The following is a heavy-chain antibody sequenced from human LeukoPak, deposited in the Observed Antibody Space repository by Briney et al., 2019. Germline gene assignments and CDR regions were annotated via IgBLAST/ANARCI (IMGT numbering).Heavy chain of an antibody. J-gene: IGHJ4*02. CDR2: ISYDGSNK. D-gene: IGHD1-1*01. CDR3: ATSTSFAC. CDR1: GFTFSSYG. V-gene: IGHV3-30*03. Sequence: GGSLRLSCAASGFTFSSYGMHWVRQAPGKGLEWVAVISYDGSNKYYADSVKGRFTISRDNSKNTLYLQMNSLRAEDTAIYYCATSTSFACWGQGTLITVSS.